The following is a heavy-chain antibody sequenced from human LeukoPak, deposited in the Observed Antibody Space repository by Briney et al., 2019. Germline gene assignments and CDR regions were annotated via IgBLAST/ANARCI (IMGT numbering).Heavy chain of an antibody. Sequence: PGGSLRLSCAASGFTFSSYAMYWVRQAPGKGLEWVSAIGGTGGNIFYRDSVKGRFTISRDNSKNTLYLQMNSLRAEDTAVYYCAKDLPAPIGFFDYWGQGTLVTVSS. CDR2: IGGTGGNI. CDR1: GFTFSSYA. J-gene: IGHJ4*02. V-gene: IGHV3-23*01. CDR3: AKDLPAPIGFFDY.